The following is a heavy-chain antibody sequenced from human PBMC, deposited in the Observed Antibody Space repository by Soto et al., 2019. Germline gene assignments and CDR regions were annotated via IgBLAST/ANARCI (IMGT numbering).Heavy chain of an antibody. CDR3: ARDRVLLWFGELSNYGMDV. J-gene: IGHJ6*02. CDR1: GGSVSSGSYY. CDR2: IYYSGST. D-gene: IGHD3-10*01. V-gene: IGHV4-61*01. Sequence: SETLSLTCTVSGGSVSSGSYYWSWIRQPPGKGLEWIGYIYYSGSTNYNPSLKSRVTISVDTSKNQFSLKLSSVTAADTAVYYCARDRVLLWFGELSNYGMDVWGQGTTVTVYS.